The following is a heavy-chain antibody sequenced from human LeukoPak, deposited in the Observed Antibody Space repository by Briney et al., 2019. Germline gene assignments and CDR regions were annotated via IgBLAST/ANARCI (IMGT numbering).Heavy chain of an antibody. CDR3: ARAESPDRMTTVFYYYMDV. V-gene: IGHV4-61*02. CDR2: IYTSGST. D-gene: IGHD4-11*01. J-gene: IGHJ6*03. CDR1: GGSISSGSYY. Sequence: SETLSLTCTVSGGSISSGSYYWSWLRQPAGKGLEWIGRIYTSGSTNYNPSLKSRVTISVDTSKNQFSLKLSSVTAADTAVYYCARAESPDRMTTVFYYYMDVWGKGTTVTVSS.